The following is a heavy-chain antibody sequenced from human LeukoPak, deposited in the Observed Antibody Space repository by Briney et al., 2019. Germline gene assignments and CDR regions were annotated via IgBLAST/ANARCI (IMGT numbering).Heavy chain of an antibody. CDR3: ARQNLGYCSSTSCGRFDP. CDR1: GGSINSYY. V-gene: IGHV4-59*08. J-gene: IGHJ5*02. Sequence: PSETLSLTCTVSGGSINSYYWSWIRQPPGKGLEWIGHIYYSGGTNYNPSLKSRVTISVDTSKNQFSLKLSSVAAADTAVYYCARQNLGYCSSTSCGRFDPWGQGTLVTVSS. D-gene: IGHD2-2*01. CDR2: IYYSGGT.